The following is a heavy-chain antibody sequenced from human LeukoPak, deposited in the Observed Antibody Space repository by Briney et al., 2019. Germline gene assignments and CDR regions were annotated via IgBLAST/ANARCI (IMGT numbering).Heavy chain of an antibody. CDR1: GFTFSSYA. J-gene: IGHJ4*02. CDR2: ISGSGGST. V-gene: IGHV3-23*01. CDR3: AKDQAMIVVVITGNFDY. D-gene: IGHD3-22*01. Sequence: PGGSLRLSCAASGFTFSSYAMSWVRQAPGKGLEWASAISGSGGSTYYADSVKGRFTISRDNSKNTLYLQMISLRAEDTAVYYCAKDQAMIVVVITGNFDYWGQGTLVTVSS.